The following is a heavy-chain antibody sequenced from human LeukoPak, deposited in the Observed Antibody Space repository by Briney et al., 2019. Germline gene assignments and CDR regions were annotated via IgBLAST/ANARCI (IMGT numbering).Heavy chain of an antibody. CDR3: AREGSSFDSSGFFRGY. V-gene: IGHV3-48*03. CDR1: GFTFSSYE. Sequence: GGSLRLSCAASGFTFSSYEMNWVRRAPGKGLEWVSYISPSGSTIYYADSVKGRFTISRDNAKNSLYLQMNSLRAEDTAVYYCAREGSSFDSSGFFRGYWGQGTLVTVSS. CDR2: ISPSGSTI. J-gene: IGHJ4*02. D-gene: IGHD3-22*01.